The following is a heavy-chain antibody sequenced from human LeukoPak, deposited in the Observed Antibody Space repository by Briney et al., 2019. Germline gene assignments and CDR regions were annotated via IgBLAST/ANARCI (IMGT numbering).Heavy chain of an antibody. Sequence: GGALRLSCAPSLFTFTNSWMYWVRQAPGQVLERVGRSKRKADGETIDYAAPVKGRFTSSRDYTKNMLYLQMNSPKSEDTAVYYCSTLTSRGLSDSWGEGTLVTVSS. J-gene: IGHJ4*02. D-gene: IGHD1-20*01. CDR2: SKRKADGETI. CDR1: LFTFTNSW. CDR3: STLTSRGLSDS. V-gene: IGHV3-15*07.